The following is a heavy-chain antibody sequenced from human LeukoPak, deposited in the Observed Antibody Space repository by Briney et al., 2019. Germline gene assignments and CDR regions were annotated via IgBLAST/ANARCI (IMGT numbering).Heavy chain of an antibody. D-gene: IGHD6-13*01. Sequence: SETLSLTCTVSGGSISSYYWSWIRQPPGKGLEWIGYIYYSGSTNYNPTLKSRVTISVDTSKNQFSLKLSSVTAADTAVYYCARYSSSWFYFDYWGQGTLVTVSS. CDR1: GGSISSYY. CDR3: ARYSSSWFYFDY. V-gene: IGHV4-59*01. J-gene: IGHJ4*02. CDR2: IYYSGST.